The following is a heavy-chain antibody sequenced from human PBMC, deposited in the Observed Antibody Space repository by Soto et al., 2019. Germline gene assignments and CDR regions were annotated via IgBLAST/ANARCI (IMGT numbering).Heavy chain of an antibody. Sequence: ASVKVSCKASGYTFTSYGIIWVRQAPGQGLEWMGWISPYNGNTSYPQKFEDRVTMTTATSTNTVFLELRSLKSDDTAIYYCARDRLRGYDSSGFYSWGQGTMVTV. D-gene: IGHD3-22*01. V-gene: IGHV1-18*01. CDR2: ISPYNGNT. J-gene: IGHJ4*02. CDR3: ARDRLRGYDSSGFYS. CDR1: GYTFTSYG.